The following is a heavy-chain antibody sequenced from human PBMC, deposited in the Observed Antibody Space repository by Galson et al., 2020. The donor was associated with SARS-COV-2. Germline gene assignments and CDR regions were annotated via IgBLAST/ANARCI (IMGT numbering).Heavy chain of an antibody. J-gene: IGHJ6*02. CDR1: GGSFSGYY. CDR3: AKEGGTDYDFWSGYYYGMDV. D-gene: IGHD3-3*01. Sequence: SETLSLTCAVYGGSFSGYYWSWIRQPPGKGLEWIGEINHSGSTNYNQSLKSRVTISVDTSKNQFSLKLSSVTAADTAVYYCAKEGGTDYDFWSGYYYGMDVWGQGTTVTVSS. CDR2: INHSGST. V-gene: IGHV4-34*01.